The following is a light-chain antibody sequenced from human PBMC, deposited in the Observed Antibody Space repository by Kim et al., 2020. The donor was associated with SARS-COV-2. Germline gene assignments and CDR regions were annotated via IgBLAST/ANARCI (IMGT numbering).Light chain of an antibody. CDR1: NIGSKS. CDR2: DDG. CDR3: QVWDATKDRYV. Sequence: SYELTQPPSVSVAPGQTATMTWGGDNIGSKSVYWYQQRPGQAPVLVIYDDGERPSGIPERLSGSNSRNTATLTITRVEAGDEADYYCQVWDATKDRYVFGSGTKVTVL. J-gene: IGLJ1*01. V-gene: IGLV3-21*02.